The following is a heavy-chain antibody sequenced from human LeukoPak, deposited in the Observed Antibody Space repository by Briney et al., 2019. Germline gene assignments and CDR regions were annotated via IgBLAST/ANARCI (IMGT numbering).Heavy chain of an antibody. J-gene: IGHJ5*02. V-gene: IGHV3-21*01. Sequence: GGSLRLSCAASGFTFSSYSMNWVRQAPGKGLEWVSSISSSSSYIYYADSVKGRFTISRDNAKNSLYLQMNSLRAEDTAVYYCAIGGLWECSSTSCYWFDPWGQGTLVTVSS. D-gene: IGHD2-2*01. CDR1: GFTFSSYS. CDR3: AIGGLWECSSTSCYWFDP. CDR2: ISSSSSYI.